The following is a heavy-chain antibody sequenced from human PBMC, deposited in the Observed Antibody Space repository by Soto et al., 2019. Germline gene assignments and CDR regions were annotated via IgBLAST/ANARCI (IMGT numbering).Heavy chain of an antibody. CDR3: ARNPRPTYGDYADY. Sequence: QVQLVESGGGVVQPGTSLRLSCAASGFSFSNYGMHWVRQAPGKGLEWVAVVWYDGSNEHYADSVKGRFTISRDNSKNTLYLPMNSLRAEDTAVYFCARNPRPTYGDYADYWGQGTLVTVSS. CDR1: GFSFSNYG. CDR2: VWYDGSNE. V-gene: IGHV3-33*01. D-gene: IGHD4-17*01. J-gene: IGHJ4*02.